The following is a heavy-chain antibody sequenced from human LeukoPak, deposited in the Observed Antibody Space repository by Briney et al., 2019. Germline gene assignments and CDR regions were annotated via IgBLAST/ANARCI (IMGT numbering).Heavy chain of an antibody. D-gene: IGHD5-12*01. V-gene: IGHV4-4*07. Sequence: SETLSLTCTVSGGSISSYYWNWIRQPAGKGLEWIGRICSSGSTNYNPSLKSRVTMSVDTSKNQFSLKLSSVTAADTAVCYCARSSYSGYDTFDFWGQGTLVTVSS. J-gene: IGHJ4*02. CDR1: GGSISSYY. CDR2: ICSSGST. CDR3: ARSSYSGYDTFDF.